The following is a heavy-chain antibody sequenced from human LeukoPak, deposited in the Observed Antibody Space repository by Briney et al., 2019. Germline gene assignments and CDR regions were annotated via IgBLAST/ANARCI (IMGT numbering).Heavy chain of an antibody. D-gene: IGHD3-10*01. CDR2: IYSGGST. V-gene: IGHV3-53*01. CDR1: GFIVSSNY. CDR3: AKGITMVRYYGMDV. J-gene: IGHJ6*02. Sequence: GGSLRLSCAASGFIVSSNYMNWVRQAPGKGLEWVSVIYSGGSTYYADSVKGRFTISRDNSKNTLFLQMNSLRAEDTAVCYCAKGITMVRYYGMDVWGQGTTVTVSS.